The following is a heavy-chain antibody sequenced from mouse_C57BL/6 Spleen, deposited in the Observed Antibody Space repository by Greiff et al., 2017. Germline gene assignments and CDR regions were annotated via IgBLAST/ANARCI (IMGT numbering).Heavy chain of an antibody. Sequence: VQLKESGGGLVKPGGSLKLSCAASGFTFSDYGMHWVRQAPEKGLEWVAYISSGSSTIYYADTVKGRFTISRDNAKNTLFLQMTSLRSEDTAMYYCARPGTTVVALYYFDYWGQGTTLTVSS. D-gene: IGHD1-1*01. J-gene: IGHJ2*01. CDR2: ISSGSSTI. CDR3: ARPGTTVVALYYFDY. V-gene: IGHV5-17*01. CDR1: GFTFSDYG.